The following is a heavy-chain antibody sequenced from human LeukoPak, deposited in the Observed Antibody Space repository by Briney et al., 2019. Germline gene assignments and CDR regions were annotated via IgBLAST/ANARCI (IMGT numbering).Heavy chain of an antibody. CDR2: ISSSGSTI. V-gene: IGHV3-11*04. J-gene: IGHJ6*03. Sequence: KPGGSLRLSCAASGFTFSDYYMSWIRQAPGKGLEWVSYISSSGSTIYYADSVKGRVTISRDNAKNSLYLQMNSLRAEDTAVYYCARYYDFWSSYSSYYYMDVWGKGTTVTVSS. CDR3: ARYYDFWSSYSSYYYMDV. CDR1: GFTFSDYY. D-gene: IGHD3-3*01.